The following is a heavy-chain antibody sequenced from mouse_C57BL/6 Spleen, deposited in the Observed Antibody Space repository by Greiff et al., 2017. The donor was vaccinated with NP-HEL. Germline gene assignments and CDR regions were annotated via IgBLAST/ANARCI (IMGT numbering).Heavy chain of an antibody. CDR1: GFTFSDYG. CDR2: ISSGSSTI. J-gene: IGHJ1*03. CDR3: AFKCITTVHWYFDV. V-gene: IGHV5-17*01. Sequence: EVKLMESGGGLVKPGGSLKLSCAASGFTFSDYGMHWVRQAPEKGLEWVAYISSGSSTIYYADTVKGRFTISRDNAKNTLFLQMTSLRSEDTAMYYCAFKCITTVHWYFDVWGTGTTVTVSS. D-gene: IGHD1-1*01.